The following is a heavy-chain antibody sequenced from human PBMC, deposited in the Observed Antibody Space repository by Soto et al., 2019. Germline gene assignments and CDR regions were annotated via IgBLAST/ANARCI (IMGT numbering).Heavy chain of an antibody. V-gene: IGHV1-69*01. D-gene: IGHD3-10*01. J-gene: IGHJ6*02. CDR2: FIPIFGTA. Sequence: QVLLVQSGAEVKKPGSSVKVCCKASGGTFSSYAISWVRQAPGQGLEWMGGFIPIFGTANYAQKFQGRVTITADESTSTAYMELSSLRSEDTAVNYCARVGTMVLGVKNYYYGMDVWGQGTTVTDSS. CDR3: ARVGTMVLGVKNYYYGMDV. CDR1: GGTFSSYA.